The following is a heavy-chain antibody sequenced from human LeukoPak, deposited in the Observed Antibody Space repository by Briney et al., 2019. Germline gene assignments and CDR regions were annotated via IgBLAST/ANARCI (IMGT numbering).Heavy chain of an antibody. V-gene: IGHV4-59*08. CDR2: IYYSGST. CDR3: ASTRRAAVAGRFDS. D-gene: IGHD6-19*01. J-gene: IGHJ4*02. Sequence: SETLSLTCTVSGGSISDYYWSWIRQPPGKGLEWIGYIYYSGSTNRKASLRSRVTISVDTSKNQFSLELSSVTAADTAVYYCASTRRAAVAGRFDSWGQGTLVTVSS. CDR1: GGSISDYY.